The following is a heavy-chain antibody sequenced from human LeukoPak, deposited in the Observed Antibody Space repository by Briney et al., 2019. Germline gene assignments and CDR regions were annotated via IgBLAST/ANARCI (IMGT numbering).Heavy chain of an antibody. Sequence: GGSLRLSCAASGFTFSTYAMSWVRQAPGKGPEWVSSISGGGDSTYYADSVKGRFTISRDNSKNTLSLQMNSLRAEDTAVYYCAKDAVRGSGRINWFDSWGQGTLVTVSS. J-gene: IGHJ5*01. D-gene: IGHD3-10*01. CDR3: AKDAVRGSGRINWFDS. V-gene: IGHV3-23*01. CDR2: ISGGGDST. CDR1: GFTFSTYA.